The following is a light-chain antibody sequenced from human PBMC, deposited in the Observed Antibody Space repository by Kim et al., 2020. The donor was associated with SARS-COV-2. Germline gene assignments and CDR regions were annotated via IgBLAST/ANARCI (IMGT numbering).Light chain of an antibody. CDR3: GTWDSSLNGLV. CDR2: DNN. CDR1: SSNSGQND. J-gene: IGLJ2*01. V-gene: IGLV1-51*01. Sequence: GQKLTSSCSGSSSNSGQNDVSWYQQVPGTAPKLLMYDNNKRHSGIPDRFSGSKSGTSATLGITGLQTGDEADYYCGTWDSSLNGLVFGGGTQLTVL.